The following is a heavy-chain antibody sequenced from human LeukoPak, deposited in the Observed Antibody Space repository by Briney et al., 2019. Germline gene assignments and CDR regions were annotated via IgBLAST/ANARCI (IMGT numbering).Heavy chain of an antibody. V-gene: IGHV1-2*02. Sequence: ASVKVSCKASGDTFTGYYMHWVRQAPGQGLEWMGWINPNSGGTNYAQKFQGRVTMTRDTSISTAYMELSRLRSDDTAVYYCARAGLYDFWSGFSYYFDYWGQGTLVTVSS. CDR2: INPNSGGT. CDR3: ARAGLYDFWSGFSYYFDY. CDR1: GDTFTGYY. J-gene: IGHJ4*02. D-gene: IGHD3-3*01.